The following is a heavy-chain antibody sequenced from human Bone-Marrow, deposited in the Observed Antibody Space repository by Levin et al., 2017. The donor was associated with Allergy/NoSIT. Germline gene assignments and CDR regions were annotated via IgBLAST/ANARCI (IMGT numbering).Heavy chain of an antibody. Sequence: PGGSLRLSCAASEITFSNYALHWVRQVPGKGLEWVAVISYDGNNKYYADSVKGRFTLSRDNSKNTLYLQMNSLRDEDTAVYSCAREGDAQSRRSAGHNYYYFYYMDVWGTGTAVTVSS. CDR2: ISYDGNNK. CDR1: EITFSNYA. J-gene: IGHJ6*03. CDR3: AREGDAQSRRSAGHNYYYFYYMDV. D-gene: IGHD5-24*01. V-gene: IGHV3-30-3*01.